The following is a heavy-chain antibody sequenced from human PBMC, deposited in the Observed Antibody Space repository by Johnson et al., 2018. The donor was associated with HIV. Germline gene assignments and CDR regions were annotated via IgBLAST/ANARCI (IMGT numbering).Heavy chain of an antibody. CDR3: ARPVIAADDAFDI. D-gene: IGHD6-13*01. Sequence: VQLVESGGGLVQRGGSLRLSCAASGFTVSSNYMTWVSQAPGKGLEWVSVIYSGGSTYYADSVKGRFTISRDISKNTLFLQMNSLRAEDTAVYYCARPVIAADDAFDIWGQGTMVTVSS. V-gene: IGHV3-66*04. CDR2: IYSGGST. CDR1: GFTVSSNY. J-gene: IGHJ3*02.